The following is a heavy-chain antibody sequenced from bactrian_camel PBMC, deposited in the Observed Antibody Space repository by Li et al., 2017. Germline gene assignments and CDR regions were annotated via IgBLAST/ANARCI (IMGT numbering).Heavy chain of an antibody. J-gene: IGHJ4*01. CDR3: AADQRRCGWVLSDYAL. CDR1: GTTNSNYC. Sequence: VQLVESGGGSVQPGGSLSLSCAVSGTTNSNYCMGWFRQAPGKEREAVAVIYTGGGSTYYADSVKGRFTISPDNAKNTVYLQMNSLKPEDTAMYYCAADQRRCGWVLSDYALWGQGTQVTVS. D-gene: IGHD5*01. CDR2: IYTGGGST. V-gene: IGHV3S40*01.